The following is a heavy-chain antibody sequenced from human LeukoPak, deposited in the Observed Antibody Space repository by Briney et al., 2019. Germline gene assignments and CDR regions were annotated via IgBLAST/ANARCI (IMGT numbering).Heavy chain of an antibody. CDR3: ARGKPYDY. CDR2: IYHSGST. J-gene: IGHJ4*02. Sequence: PSQTLSLTCAVSGGSISSGGYSWSWIRQPPGKGLEWIGYIYHSGSTYYNPSLKGRVTISVDRSKNQFSLKLGSVTAADTAVYYCARGKPYDYWGQGTLVTVSS. CDR1: GGSISSGGYS. V-gene: IGHV4-30-2*01.